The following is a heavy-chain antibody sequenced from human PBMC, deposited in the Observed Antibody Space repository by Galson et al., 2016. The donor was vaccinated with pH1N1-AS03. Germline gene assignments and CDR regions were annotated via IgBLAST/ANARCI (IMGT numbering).Heavy chain of an antibody. CDR3: AKDRNDYRLHYFSGSDV. CDR1: GFTFTDFA. Sequence: SLRLSCATSGFTFTDFAVSWVRQAPGRGLEWVSATSSSGGSTYYAESVKGRFTISRDYSKNTVDLRMNSLRAEDTAAYYCAKDRNDYRLHYFSGSDVWGQGTTVIVSS. V-gene: IGHV3-23*01. CDR2: TSSSGGST. J-gene: IGHJ6*02. D-gene: IGHD1-1*01.